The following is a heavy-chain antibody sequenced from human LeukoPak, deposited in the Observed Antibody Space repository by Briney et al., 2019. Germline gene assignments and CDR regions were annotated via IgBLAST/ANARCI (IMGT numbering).Heavy chain of an antibody. CDR1: GFTFSSYW. V-gene: IGHV3-48*04. D-gene: IGHD3-16*01. CDR3: ARVIGGYGDSAY. CDR2: ISSTSSAI. Sequence: GGSLRLSCAASGFTFSSYWMSWVRQAPGKGLEWLSYISSTSSAIYYADSLKGRFTISRDNAKNSLYLQMDSLRAEDTAVYYWARVIGGYGDSAYGGQGTLVTV. J-gene: IGHJ4*02.